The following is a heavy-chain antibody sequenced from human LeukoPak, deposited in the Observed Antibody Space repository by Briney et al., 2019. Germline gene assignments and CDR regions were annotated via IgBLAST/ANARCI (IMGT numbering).Heavy chain of an antibody. Sequence: PSETLSLTCTVSGGSINTYYWSWIRQSAGKGLEWIGRIYSTGSTSYNPSLKSRVTMSIGTSKNQFSLNLSSVTAADTAIYYCSTGGSSWYHWFDPWGQGTLVTVSS. CDR1: GGSINTYY. D-gene: IGHD6-13*01. CDR2: IYSTGST. J-gene: IGHJ5*02. CDR3: STGGSSWYHWFDP. V-gene: IGHV4-4*07.